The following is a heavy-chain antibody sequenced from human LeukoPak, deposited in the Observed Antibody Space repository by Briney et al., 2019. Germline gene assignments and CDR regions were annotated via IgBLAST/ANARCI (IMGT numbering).Heavy chain of an antibody. V-gene: IGHV3-7*01. Sequence: GGSLRLSCSASGFTFSYYLMSCLRQAPGKGLEWLANIKQDGSEKYYVESVEGRFSITRDNAKNSLFLQMNSLRADDTAMYYCARRLMDTAMAYYYYYALDVWGQGTTVTVSS. CDR1: GFTFSYYL. D-gene: IGHD5-18*01. CDR3: ARRLMDTAMAYYYYYALDV. CDR2: IKQDGSEK. J-gene: IGHJ6*02.